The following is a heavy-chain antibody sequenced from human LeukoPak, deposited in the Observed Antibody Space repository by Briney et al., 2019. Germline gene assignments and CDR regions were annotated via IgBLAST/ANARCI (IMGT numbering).Heavy chain of an antibody. J-gene: IGHJ5*02. D-gene: IGHD1-26*01. Sequence: PGGSLRLSCAASGFPLSNYWMHCVRQAPGKRLVWVSRIDGDGSSTSYADSVKGRFTISRGNAKNTLCLQMTSLTAEYTSVNYWARAGVGAGLEPWGQGTLVTVSS. CDR2: IDGDGSST. CDR3: ARAGVGAGLEP. V-gene: IGHV3-74*01. CDR1: GFPLSNYW.